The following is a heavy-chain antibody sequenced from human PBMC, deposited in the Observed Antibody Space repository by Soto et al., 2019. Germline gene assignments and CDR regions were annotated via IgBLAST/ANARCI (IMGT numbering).Heavy chain of an antibody. CDR2: IWYDGSNK. D-gene: IGHD3-10*01. CDR1: GFTFSSYG. Sequence: GGSLRLSCAASGFTFSSYGMHWVRQAPGKGLEWVAVIWYDGSNKYYADSVKGRFTISRDNSKNTLYLQMNSLRAEDTAVYYCARDLEYYYGSGSYYYYYGMDVWGQGTTVTVSS. CDR3: ARDLEYYYGSGSYYYYYGMDV. J-gene: IGHJ6*02. V-gene: IGHV3-33*01.